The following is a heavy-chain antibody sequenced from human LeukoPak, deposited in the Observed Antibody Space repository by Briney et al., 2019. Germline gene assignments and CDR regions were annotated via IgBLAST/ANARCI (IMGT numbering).Heavy chain of an antibody. CDR1: GYTFTSYD. V-gene: IGHV1-8*03. Sequence: GASVKVSCKASGYTFTSYDINWVRQATGQGLEWMGWMNPNSGNTGYAQKFQGRVTITRNTSISTAYMELSSLRSEDTAVYCCARVDWTYCSSTSCLGYWGQGTLVTVSS. CDR2: MNPNSGNT. CDR3: ARVDWTYCSSTSCLGY. D-gene: IGHD2-2*01. J-gene: IGHJ4*02.